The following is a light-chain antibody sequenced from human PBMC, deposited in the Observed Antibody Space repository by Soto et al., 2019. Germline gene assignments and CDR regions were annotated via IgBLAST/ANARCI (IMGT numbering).Light chain of an antibody. Sequence: DIQMTQSPSSLSASVGDRVTITCRASQSISSYLNWYQQKPGKASKLLIYAASSLASGVPSRFSGSGSGTDFILTISSLRPEDFATYYCQQSYSIPWTFGQGTEVESK. CDR2: AAS. J-gene: IGKJ1*01. V-gene: IGKV1-39*01. CDR1: QSISSY. CDR3: QQSYSIPWT.